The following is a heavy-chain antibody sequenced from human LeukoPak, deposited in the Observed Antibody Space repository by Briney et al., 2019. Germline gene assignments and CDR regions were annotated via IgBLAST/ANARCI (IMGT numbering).Heavy chain of an antibody. CDR1: GYTFTSYD. Sequence: ASVTVSCKASGYTFTSYDINWVRQATGQGLEWMGWMNPNSGNTGYAQKFQGRVTMTRNTSISTAYMELSSLRSEDTAVYYCARGLLRGRAFDIWGQGTMVTVSS. CDR2: MNPNSGNT. D-gene: IGHD1-26*01. V-gene: IGHV1-8*01. CDR3: ARGLLRGRAFDI. J-gene: IGHJ3*02.